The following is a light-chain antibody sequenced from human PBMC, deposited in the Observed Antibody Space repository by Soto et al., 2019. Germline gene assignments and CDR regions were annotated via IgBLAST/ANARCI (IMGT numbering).Light chain of an antibody. CDR3: LQDYGDSWT. CDR2: AAS. J-gene: IGKJ1*01. Sequence: MTQAPSSLSASVGEKIIITCRASLDVGSDVSWYQQKPGQAPKLLIYAASNLYTGVPSRFSGSRSGTEFTLTISSLQPADFASYYCLQDYGDSWTFGQGTKVEIE. CDR1: LDVGSD. V-gene: IGKV1-6*01.